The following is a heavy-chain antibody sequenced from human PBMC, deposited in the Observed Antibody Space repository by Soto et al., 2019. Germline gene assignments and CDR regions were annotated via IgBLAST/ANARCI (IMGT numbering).Heavy chain of an antibody. Sequence: QVQLQESGPGLVKPSQTLSLTCIVSGGSIRRGGYFWSWIRQHPGKGLEWSGNIYYNSWSTYYTPSLKSRVSIAVNAYKKQFSLALRSVTDADTDVYFCTRDKPLPYHSNSGKGYYGMDVWGQGTTVIVS. CDR1: GGSIRRGGYF. D-gene: IGHD3-10*01. CDR2: IYYNSWST. V-gene: IGHV4-31*03. J-gene: IGHJ6*02. CDR3: TRDKPLPYHSNSGKGYYGMDV.